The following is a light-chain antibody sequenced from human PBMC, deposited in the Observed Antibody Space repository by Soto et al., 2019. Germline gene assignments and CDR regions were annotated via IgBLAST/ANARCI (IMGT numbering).Light chain of an antibody. Sequence: QSALTQPASVSGSPGQSIAISCTGTSSDVGAYDYVSWYQQHPGEAPKVKIYDVSHRPSGVSDRFSGSKSGNTASLTISGLQAGDEADYYCSSYAKSGSVVFGGGTKLTVL. CDR1: SSDVGAYDY. CDR3: SSYAKSGSVV. V-gene: IGLV2-14*01. J-gene: IGLJ2*01. CDR2: DVS.